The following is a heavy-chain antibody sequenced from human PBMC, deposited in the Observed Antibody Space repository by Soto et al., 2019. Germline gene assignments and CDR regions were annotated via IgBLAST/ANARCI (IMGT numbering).Heavy chain of an antibody. V-gene: IGHV3-53*01. D-gene: IGHD1-20*01. J-gene: IGHJ4*02. Sequence: GGSLRLSCAASGFTVSSNYMSWVRQAPGKGLEWVSVIYSGGSTFYADSVEGRFTISRDNSKNTLYLQMNSLRVEDTAVYYCARAPGITPRGDYWGQGTLVTVSS. CDR3: ARAPGITPRGDY. CDR2: IYSGGST. CDR1: GFTVSSNY.